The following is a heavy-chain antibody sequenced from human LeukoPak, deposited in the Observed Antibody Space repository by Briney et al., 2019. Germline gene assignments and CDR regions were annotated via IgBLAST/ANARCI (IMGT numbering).Heavy chain of an antibody. CDR2: IYYSGST. V-gene: IGHV4-28*01. J-gene: IGHJ6*02. CDR1: GYSISSSNW. CDR3: ARSYYDFWSGYQRPPYYGMDV. Sequence: SETLSLTCAVSGYSISSSNWWGWIRQPPGKGLEWIGYIYYSGSTYYNPSLKSRVTMSVDTSKNQFSLKLSSVTAVDTAVYYCARSYYDFWSGYQRPPYYGMDVWGQGTTVTVSS. D-gene: IGHD3-3*01.